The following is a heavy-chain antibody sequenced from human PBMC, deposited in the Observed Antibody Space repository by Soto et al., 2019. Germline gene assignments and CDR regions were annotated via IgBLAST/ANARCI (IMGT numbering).Heavy chain of an antibody. Sequence: EVQLVESGGTLVKPGGSLRLSCAVSGFSIRSAWMHWVRQAPGTGLEGVGRIRTKAEGATTHYPAPVKGRFTSSRDDAENTLYLQMNSLKLEDTGVSCWTKGSREGHWGQGTLVTVSS. D-gene: IGHD1-26*01. CDR2: IRTKAEGATT. V-gene: IGHV3-15*07. CDR1: GFSIRSAW. J-gene: IGHJ1*01. CDR3: TKGSREGH.